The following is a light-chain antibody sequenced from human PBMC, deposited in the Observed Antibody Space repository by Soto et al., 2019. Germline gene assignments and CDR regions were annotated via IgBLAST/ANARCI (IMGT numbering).Light chain of an antibody. J-gene: IGKJ4*01. CDR3: QQYRSYSLT. V-gene: IGKV1-5*03. CDR2: KAS. Sequence: DIQMTQSPSTLSASVGDTVTITCLASQSINSWLAWYQQKPGKAPKVLLYKASSLESGVPSRFSGSGSGTEFSLTISSLQPDDFATYYCQQYRSYSLTFGGGTKVEIK. CDR1: QSINSW.